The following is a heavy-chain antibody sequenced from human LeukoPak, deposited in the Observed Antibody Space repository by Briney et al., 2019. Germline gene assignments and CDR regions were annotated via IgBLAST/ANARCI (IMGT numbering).Heavy chain of an antibody. V-gene: IGHV1-2*02. D-gene: IGHD3-9*01. CDR3: ARSSLYYDILTGYYNLPRFDY. CDR2: INPNSGGT. CDR1: GYTFTGYY. J-gene: IGHJ4*02. Sequence: ASVKVSCKASGYTFTGYYMHWVRQAPGQGLEWMGWINPNSGGTNYAHKFQGRVTMTRDTSISTAYMELSRLRSDDTAVYYCARSSLYYDILTGYYNLPRFDYWGQGTLVTVSS.